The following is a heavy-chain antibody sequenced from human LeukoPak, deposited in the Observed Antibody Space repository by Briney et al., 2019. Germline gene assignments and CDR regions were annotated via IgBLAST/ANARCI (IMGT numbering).Heavy chain of an antibody. CDR1: GGSISRDY. D-gene: IGHD6-19*01. Sequence: SETLSLTCTVSGGSISRDYWSWIRQPPGKGLEWIGYIYYTGSTNYNPSLNSRVTISLETSKNQFSLNLSSVTAADTAVYYCARHAVYAGSGWAFDYWGQGTLVTVSS. J-gene: IGHJ4*02. CDR2: IYYTGST. V-gene: IGHV4-59*01. CDR3: ARHAVYAGSGWAFDY.